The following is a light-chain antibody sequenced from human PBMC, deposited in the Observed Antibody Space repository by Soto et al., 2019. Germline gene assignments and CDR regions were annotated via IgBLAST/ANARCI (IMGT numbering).Light chain of an antibody. V-gene: IGLV2-23*01. CDR3: CSYAGSRTFV. Sequence: QSALTQPASVSGSPGQSITVSCTGTSSDVGAYNLVSWYQQHPGKAPRLIIYEGTKRPSGISHRFSGSKSDNTASLTISGLRAGDEAHYHCCSYAGSRTFVFGGGTKVTVL. J-gene: IGLJ3*02. CDR1: SSDVGAYNL. CDR2: EGT.